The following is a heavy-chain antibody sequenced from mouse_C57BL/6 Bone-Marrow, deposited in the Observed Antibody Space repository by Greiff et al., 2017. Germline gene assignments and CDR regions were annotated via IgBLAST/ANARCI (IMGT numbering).Heavy chain of an antibody. V-gene: IGHV1-20*01. CDR2: INPYNGDT. D-gene: IGHD2-1*01. Sequence: VQLQQSGPELVKPGDSVKISCKASGYSFTGYFMNWVMQSHGKSLEWIGRINPYNGDTFYNQKFKGKATLTVDKSSSTAHMELRSLTSEDSAVYYCAGERPIYYGNRYAMDYWGQGTSVTVSS. CDR1: GYSFTGYF. J-gene: IGHJ4*01. CDR3: AGERPIYYGNRYAMDY.